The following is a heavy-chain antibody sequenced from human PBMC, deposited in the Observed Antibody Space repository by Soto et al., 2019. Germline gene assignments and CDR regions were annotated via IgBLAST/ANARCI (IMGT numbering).Heavy chain of an antibody. J-gene: IGHJ6*02. CDR1: GGSFSGYY. CDR3: ARLGGTMVRIYGMDV. D-gene: IGHD3-10*01. V-gene: IGHV4-34*01. CDR2: INHSGST. Sequence: SETLSLTCAVYGGSFSGYYWSWIRQPPGKGLEWIGEINHSGSTNYNPSLKSRVTISVDTSKNQFSLKLSYVTAADTAVYYCARLGGTMVRIYGMDVWGQGTTVTVSS.